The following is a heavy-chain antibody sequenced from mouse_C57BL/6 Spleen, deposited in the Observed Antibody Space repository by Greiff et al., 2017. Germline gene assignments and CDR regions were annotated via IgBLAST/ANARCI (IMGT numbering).Heavy chain of an antibody. CDR3: ARSDGYDGGYAMDY. Sequence: EVKLVESVAELVRPGASVKLSCTASGFNIKNTYMHWVKQRPEQGLEWIGRIDPANGNTKYAPKFQGKATITADTSSNTAYLQLSRLTSEDTAIYYCARSDGYDGGYAMDYWGQGTSVTVSS. V-gene: IGHV14-3*01. CDR1: GFNIKNTY. CDR2: IDPANGNT. J-gene: IGHJ4*01. D-gene: IGHD2-2*01.